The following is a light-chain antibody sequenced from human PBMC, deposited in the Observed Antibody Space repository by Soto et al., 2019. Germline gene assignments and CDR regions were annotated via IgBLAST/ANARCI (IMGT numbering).Light chain of an antibody. CDR3: QQRSDWPWT. CDR2: DVS. CDR1: ESVTTY. J-gene: IGKJ1*01. V-gene: IGKV3-11*01. Sequence: EIVLTQSPATLSLSPGERGTLSCRASESVTTYLAWYQQKPGQAPRLLVYDVSNRATGIPARFSGGGSGTDFTLTISNLEPEDFAVYYCQQRSDWPWTVGQGTKVDIK.